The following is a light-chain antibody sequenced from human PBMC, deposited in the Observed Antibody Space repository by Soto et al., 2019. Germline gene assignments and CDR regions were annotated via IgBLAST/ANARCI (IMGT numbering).Light chain of an antibody. V-gene: IGLV2-18*02. CDR2: EDS. J-gene: IGLJ1*01. CDR3: SSYAGSNNFV. CDR1: STDFVSYNR. Sequence: HSALTHPTSVSGSPGQSLNISCTGTSTDFVSYNRVSWYQQPPGTAPTLIIYEDSNRPSGVPDHFSGSKSGNTASLPVSGLQAEDEADYYCSSYAGSNNFVFGNGTKV.